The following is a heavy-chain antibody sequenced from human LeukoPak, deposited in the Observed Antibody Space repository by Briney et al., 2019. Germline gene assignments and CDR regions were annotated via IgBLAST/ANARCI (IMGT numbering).Heavy chain of an antibody. CDR2: MYLGDSET. CDR3: VRHEGSISGWPFDY. J-gene: IGHJ4*02. CDR1: GYSFTKYW. D-gene: IGHD6-19*01. V-gene: IGHV5-51*01. Sequence: GESLKISCMGSGYSFTKYWIGWVRQMPGKGLEWMAIMYLGDSETRYSPSFQGQVTISADKSISTVYLQWSSLKASDTAMYYCVRHEGSISGWPFDYWGQGTLVTVSS.